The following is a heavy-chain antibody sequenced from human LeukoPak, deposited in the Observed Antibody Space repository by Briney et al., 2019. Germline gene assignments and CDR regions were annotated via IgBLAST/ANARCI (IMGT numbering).Heavy chain of an antibody. J-gene: IGHJ6*02. CDR2: IKQDGSEK. V-gene: IGHV3-7*01. D-gene: IGHD6-13*01. CDR3: ARDSPIAEGYYYGMDV. Sequence: PGGSLRLSCAASGFTFSSYWMSWVRQAPGKGLEWVANIKQDGSEKYYVDSVKGRFTISRDNAKNSLYLQMNSLRAEDTAVYYCARDSPIAEGYYYGMDVWGQGTTVTVSS. CDR1: GFTFSSYW.